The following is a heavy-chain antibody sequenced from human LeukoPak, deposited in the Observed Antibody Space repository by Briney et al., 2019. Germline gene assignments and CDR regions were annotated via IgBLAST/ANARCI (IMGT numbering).Heavy chain of an antibody. CDR2: IYYSGGT. J-gene: IGHJ5*02. V-gene: IGHV4-59*11. CDR3: ARSSEHYFGP. CDR1: GGSISGQY. Sequence: SETLSLTCTVSGGSISGQYWSWIRQPPGKGLEWIGEIYYSGGTKYNPSLERRVTISLDTSKNQFSLRLTSMTTADTAVYYCARSSEHYFGPWGQGTLVTVSS. D-gene: IGHD2/OR15-2a*01.